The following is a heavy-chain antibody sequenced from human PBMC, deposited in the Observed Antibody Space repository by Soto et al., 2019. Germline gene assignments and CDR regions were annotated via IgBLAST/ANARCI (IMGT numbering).Heavy chain of an antibody. Sequence: PSETLSLTCTVSGGSVSSGSYYWSWIRQPPGKGLEWIGYIYYSGSTNYNPSLKSRVTISVDTSKNQFSLKLSSVTAADTAVYYCAIHDYVWGSYRSLDYWGQGTLVTVSS. CDR1: GGSVSSGSYY. V-gene: IGHV4-61*01. J-gene: IGHJ4*02. CDR3: AIHDYVWGSYRSLDY. CDR2: IYYSGST. D-gene: IGHD3-16*02.